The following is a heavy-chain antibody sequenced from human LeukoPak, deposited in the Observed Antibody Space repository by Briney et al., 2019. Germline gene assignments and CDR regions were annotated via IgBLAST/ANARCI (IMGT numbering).Heavy chain of an antibody. D-gene: IGHD3-10*01. V-gene: IGHV3-15*05. J-gene: IGHJ6*04. CDR3: TTAPGTLVRGVLIDV. Sequence: GGSLRLSCAASGFPFSHAWMSWVGQAPGKGLEWLGRIKGKNDGETPGYAAPVKGRFTLSRDDSKNTVFLQMNGLKTEDTGIYYCTTAPGTLVRGVLIDVWGTGTAVTVSS. CDR1: GFPFSHAW. CDR2: IKGKNDGETP.